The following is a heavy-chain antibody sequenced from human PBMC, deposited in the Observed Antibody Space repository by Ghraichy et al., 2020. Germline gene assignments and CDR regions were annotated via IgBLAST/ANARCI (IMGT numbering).Heavy chain of an antibody. D-gene: IGHD6-19*01. CDR1: GFTFSSYG. V-gene: IGHV3-30*18. CDR2: ITYDGSNK. J-gene: IGHJ3*02. Sequence: GGSLRLSCAASGFTFSSYGMHWVRQAPGKGLEWVAVITYDGSNKYYADSVKGRFTISRDNSKNTLYLQMNSLRAEDTAVYYCAKDPGSGWYGGFDIWGQGTMVTVSS. CDR3: AKDPGSGWYGGFDI.